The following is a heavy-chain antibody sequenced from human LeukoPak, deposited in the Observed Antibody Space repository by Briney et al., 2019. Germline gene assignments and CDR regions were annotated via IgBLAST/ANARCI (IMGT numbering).Heavy chain of an antibody. CDR1: GGSISSSSYY. V-gene: IGHV4-39*01. Sequence: SETLSLTCTVSGGSISSSSYYWGWIRQPPGKGLEWIGSIYYSGSTYYNPSLKSRVTISVDTSKNQFSLKLSSVTAADTAVYYCARPLVVVPAAPYNWYFDLWGRGTLVTVSS. CDR2: IYYSGST. J-gene: IGHJ2*01. D-gene: IGHD2-2*01. CDR3: ARPLVVVPAAPYNWYFDL.